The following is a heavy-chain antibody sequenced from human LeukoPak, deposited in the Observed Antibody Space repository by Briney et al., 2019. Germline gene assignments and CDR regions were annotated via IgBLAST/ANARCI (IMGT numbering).Heavy chain of an antibody. D-gene: IGHD3-22*01. J-gene: IGHJ4*02. CDR2: INPNSGTT. V-gene: IGHV1-46*01. CDR3: ARVQTYYYDSSGYYFDY. Sequence: ASVKVSCKASGYTFTSYYMHWVRQAPGQGLEWMGIINPNSGTTNYAQKFQGRVTMTRDTSTSTVYMVMSSLRSEGTAVYYCARVQTYYYDSSGYYFDYWGQGTLVTVSP. CDR1: GYTFTSYY.